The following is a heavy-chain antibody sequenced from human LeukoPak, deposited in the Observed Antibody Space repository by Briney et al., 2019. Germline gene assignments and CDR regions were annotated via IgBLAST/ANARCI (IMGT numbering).Heavy chain of an antibody. D-gene: IGHD3-16*02. Sequence: GGSLRLSCAASGFTFGDYAMHWVRQAPGKGLEWVSGISWNSGSIGYADSVKGRFTISRDNAKNSLYLQMNSLRAEDMALYYCAKDMGLRLGELSSPLDYWGQGTLVTVSS. CDR2: ISWNSGSI. CDR3: AKDMGLRLGELSSPLDY. CDR1: GFTFGDYA. V-gene: IGHV3-9*03. J-gene: IGHJ4*02.